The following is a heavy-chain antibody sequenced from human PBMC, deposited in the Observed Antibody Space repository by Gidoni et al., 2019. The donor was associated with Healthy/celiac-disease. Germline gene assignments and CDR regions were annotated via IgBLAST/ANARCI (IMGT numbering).Heavy chain of an antibody. CDR1: GFTFDDSA. D-gene: IGHD6-13*01. J-gene: IGHJ4*02. V-gene: IGHV3-9*01. CDR3: AKDPMYSSSWFFDY. CDR2: ISWNSGSI. Sequence: EVQLVESGGGWVQPGRSLIRSCAASGFTFDDSAMQWVRQAPGKGLEWVSGISWNSGSIGYADSVKGRFTISRDNAKNSLYLQMNSLRAEDTALYYCAKDPMYSSSWFFDYWGQGTLVTVSS.